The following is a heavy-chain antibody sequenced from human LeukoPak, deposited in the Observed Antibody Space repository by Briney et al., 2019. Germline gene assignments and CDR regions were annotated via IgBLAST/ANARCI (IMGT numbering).Heavy chain of an antibody. Sequence: GGSLRLSCAVSGFTFSDHYMDWVRQAPGRGLEWIGRSRNEGHSYSTDFAASVRGRASLSRDHSRNSLYLQINSLRTDDTAVYYCVALLRGIGYWGQGTLVTVSS. J-gene: IGHJ4*02. CDR1: GFTFSDHY. CDR2: SRNEGHSYST. D-gene: IGHD3-10*01. CDR3: VALLRGIGY. V-gene: IGHV3-72*01.